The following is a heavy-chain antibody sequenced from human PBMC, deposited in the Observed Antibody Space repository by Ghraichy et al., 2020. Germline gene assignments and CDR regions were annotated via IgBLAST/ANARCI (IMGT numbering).Heavy chain of an antibody. CDR2: IYTSGST. V-gene: IGHV4-4*09. CDR3: ARHLGRYFDWLPPYWYFDL. D-gene: IGHD3-9*01. Sequence: SETLSLTCTVSGGSISSYYWSWIRQPPGKGLEWIGYIYTSGSTNYNPSLKSRVTISVDTSKNQFSLKLSSVTAADTAVYYCARHLGRYFDWLPPYWYFDLWGRGTLVTVSS. CDR1: GGSISSYY. J-gene: IGHJ2*01.